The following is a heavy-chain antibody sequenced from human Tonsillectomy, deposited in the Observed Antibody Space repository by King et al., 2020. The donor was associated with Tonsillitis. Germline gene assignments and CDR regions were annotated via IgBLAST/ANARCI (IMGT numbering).Heavy chain of an antibody. CDR3: AKDGFWSSSSK. CDR2: IRGSGGST. CDR1: GFTFRSYA. V-gene: IGHV3-23*04. D-gene: IGHD6-6*01. J-gene: IGHJ4*02. Sequence: VQLVESGGGLVQPGGSLRLSCAAFGFTFRSYAMSWVRQAPGKGLEWGSAIRGSGGSTYYADSVKGRFTISRDNSKKTLDLQMNSLRAEDTAVYYCAKDGFWSSSSKWGQGTLVTVSS.